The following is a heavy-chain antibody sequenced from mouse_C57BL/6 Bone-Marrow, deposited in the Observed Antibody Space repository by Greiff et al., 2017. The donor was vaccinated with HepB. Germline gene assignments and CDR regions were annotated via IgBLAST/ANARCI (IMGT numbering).Heavy chain of an antibody. V-gene: IGHV6-3*01. Sequence: EVMLVESGGGLVQPGGSMKLSCVASGFTFSNYWMNWVRQSPEKGLEWVAQIRLKSDNYATHYAESVKGRFTISRDDSKSSVYLQMNNLRAEDTGIYYCTWLLRAMDYWGQGTSVTVSS. CDR2: IRLKSDNYAT. D-gene: IGHD2-3*01. CDR1: GFTFSNYW. CDR3: TWLLRAMDY. J-gene: IGHJ4*01.